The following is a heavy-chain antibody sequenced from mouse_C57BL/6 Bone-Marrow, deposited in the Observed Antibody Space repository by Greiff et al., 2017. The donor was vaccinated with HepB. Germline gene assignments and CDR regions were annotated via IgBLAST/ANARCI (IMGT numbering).Heavy chain of an antibody. V-gene: IGHV1-82*01. CDR3: ARSDLLHFDY. Sequence: VQLQQSGPELVKPGASVKISCKASGYAFSSSWMNWVKQRPGKGLEWIGRIYPGDGDTNYNGKFKGKATLTADKSSSTAYMQLSSLTSEDSAVYFCARSDLLHFDYWGQGTTLTVSS. CDR1: GYAFSSSW. CDR2: IYPGDGDT. J-gene: IGHJ2*01. D-gene: IGHD2-10*01.